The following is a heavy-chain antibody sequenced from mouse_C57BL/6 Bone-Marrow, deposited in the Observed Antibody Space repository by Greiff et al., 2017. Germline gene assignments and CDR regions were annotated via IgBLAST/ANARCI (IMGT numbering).Heavy chain of an antibody. J-gene: IGHJ4*01. D-gene: IGHD3-2*02. V-gene: IGHV1-81*01. CDR1: GYTFTSYG. CDR2: IYPRSGNT. CDR3: GSGDSSGLYAMDY. Sequence: QVQLKESGAELARPGASVKLSCKASGYTFTSYGISWVKQRTGQGLEWIGEIYPRSGNTYYNEKFKGKATLTADKSSSTAYMELRSLTSEDSAVYFCGSGDSSGLYAMDYWGQGTSVTVSS.